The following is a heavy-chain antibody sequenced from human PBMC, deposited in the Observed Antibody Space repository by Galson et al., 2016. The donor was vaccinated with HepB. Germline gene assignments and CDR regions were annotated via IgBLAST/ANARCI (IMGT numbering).Heavy chain of an antibody. V-gene: IGHV3-30*04. CDR3: ARDEDYGDYRIDY. CDR1: GFTFRNFA. CDR2: ISYDGNKK. D-gene: IGHD4-17*01. Sequence: SLRLSCAASGFTFRNFAMHWVRQAPGKGLEWLTVISYDGNKKYYADSVGGRFTISRDDSKNTLYLQMSGLRAEETALYYCARDEDYGDYRIDYWGQGTLVTVSS. J-gene: IGHJ4*02.